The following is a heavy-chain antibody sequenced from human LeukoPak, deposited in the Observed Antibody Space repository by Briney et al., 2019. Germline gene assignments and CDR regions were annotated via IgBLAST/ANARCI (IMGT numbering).Heavy chain of an antibody. CDR1: GFTFSSYT. J-gene: IGHJ4*02. D-gene: IGHD7-27*01. Sequence: GGSLRLSCAASGFTFSSYTMNWVRQAPGKGLEWVSSISSSSSYIYYADSVKGRFTISRDNAKNSLYLQMNSLTVDDTAVYYCAIDPNWGTHSWGQGVLVTVSS. V-gene: IGHV3-21*01. CDR2: ISSSSSYI. CDR3: AIDPNWGTHS.